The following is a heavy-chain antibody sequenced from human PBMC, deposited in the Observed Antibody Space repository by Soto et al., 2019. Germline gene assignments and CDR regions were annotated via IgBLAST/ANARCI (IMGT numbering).Heavy chain of an antibody. CDR2: ISAHNGNT. CDR1: GYTFTSYG. J-gene: IGHJ4*02. CDR3: ARGRYGDY. V-gene: IGHV1-18*01. Sequence: QVHLVQYGAEVQKPGASVKVSCKASGYTFTSYGITWVRQAPGQGLEWMGWISAHNGNTDYAQKLQGRVIVTRDTSTSTAYMELRSLISDDTAVYYCARGRYGDYWGQGALVTVSS. D-gene: IGHD1-1*01.